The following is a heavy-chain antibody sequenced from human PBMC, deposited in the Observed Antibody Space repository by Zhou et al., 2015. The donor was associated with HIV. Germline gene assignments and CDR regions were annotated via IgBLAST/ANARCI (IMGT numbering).Heavy chain of an antibody. CDR2: ITPMFDIH. Sequence: QVQLVQSGAEVKKPGSSVKVSCKASGGTFSGSDISWVRQAPGQGLEWMGGITPMFDIHNYAQKFRARLTITVDRSTSTAYMELSSLTSEDTAIYFCARSSINHDYAFDIWGQGTKVIVSS. J-gene: IGHJ3*02. D-gene: IGHD2-2*01. V-gene: IGHV1-69*17. CDR3: ARSSINHDYAFDI. CDR1: GGTFSGSD.